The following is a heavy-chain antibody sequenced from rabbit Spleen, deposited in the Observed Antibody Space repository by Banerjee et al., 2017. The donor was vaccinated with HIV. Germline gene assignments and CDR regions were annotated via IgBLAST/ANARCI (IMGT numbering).Heavy chain of an antibody. Sequence: QEQLEESGGGLVKPGASLTLTCKASGFSFSSSDYICWVRQAPGKGLEWISCIAGSSSGFTYSATWATGRFTISKASSTTVTLQMTTLTAVDTATYFCARDAGTSFSSYGMDLWGPGTLVTVS. J-gene: IGHJ6*01. D-gene: IGHD4-2*01. V-gene: IGHV1S45*01. CDR1: GFSFSSSDY. CDR3: ARDAGTSFSSYGMDL. CDR2: IAGSSSGFT.